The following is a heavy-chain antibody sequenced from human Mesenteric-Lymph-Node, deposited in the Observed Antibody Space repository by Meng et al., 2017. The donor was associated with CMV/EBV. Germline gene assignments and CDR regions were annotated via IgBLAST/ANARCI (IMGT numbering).Heavy chain of an antibody. J-gene: IGHJ5*02. CDR2: IRSRLNNYAT. CDR1: GFTFSGSA. Sequence: GESLKISCAASGFTFSGSAMHWVRQPSGRGLEWLGRIRSRLNNYATTYAASMKGRFTISRDDSKNTAYLEMNSLQTEDTAVYYCSRAMSSGRSVWFDTWGQGALVTVSS. D-gene: IGHD3-22*01. CDR3: SRAMSSGRSVWFDT. V-gene: IGHV3-73*01.